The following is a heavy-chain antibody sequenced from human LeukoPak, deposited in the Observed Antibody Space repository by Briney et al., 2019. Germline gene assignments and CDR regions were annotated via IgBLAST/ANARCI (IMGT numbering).Heavy chain of an antibody. Sequence: PGGSLRLSCAASGFTFSSYGMHWVRQAPGKGLEWVAFIRYDGSNKYYADSVKGRFTISRDNSKNTLYLQMNSLRAEDTAVYYGAVIAVGAFDIWGQGTMVTVSS. J-gene: IGHJ3*02. CDR3: AVIAVGAFDI. D-gene: IGHD3-16*02. CDR1: GFTFSSYG. CDR2: IRYDGSNK. V-gene: IGHV3-30*02.